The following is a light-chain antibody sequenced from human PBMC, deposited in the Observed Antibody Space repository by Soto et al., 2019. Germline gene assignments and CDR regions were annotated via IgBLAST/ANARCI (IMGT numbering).Light chain of an antibody. CDR3: QQYGSSPRT. J-gene: IGKJ2*01. CDR1: QSVSSSY. CDR2: GAS. Sequence: EIVLTQSPGTLSLSPGERATLSCRASQSVSSSYLAGYQQKPGQAPRLLIYGASSRATGIPDRFSGSGSGTDFTLTTTRLEPEDFAVYYCQQYGSSPRTFGQGTKLEIK. V-gene: IGKV3-20*01.